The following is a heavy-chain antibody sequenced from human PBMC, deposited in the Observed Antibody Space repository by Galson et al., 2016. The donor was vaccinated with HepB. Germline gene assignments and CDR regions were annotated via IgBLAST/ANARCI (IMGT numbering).Heavy chain of an antibody. D-gene: IGHD2-2*01. V-gene: IGHV1-18*01. J-gene: IGHJ6*02. CDR3: AREERYCSGASCHEPAHGMEV. CDR2: ISGYNGNT. CDR1: GYTFTSYG. Sequence: SVKVSCKASGYTFTSYGITWVRQAPGQGLEWMGWISGYNGNTNYAHKLQGRVTMTRDTSTSTAYMELRSLTADDTAVYYCAREERYCSGASCHEPAHGMEVWGQGTTVTVSS.